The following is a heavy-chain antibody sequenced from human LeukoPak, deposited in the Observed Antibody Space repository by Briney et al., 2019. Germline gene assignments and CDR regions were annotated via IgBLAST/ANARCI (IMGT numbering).Heavy chain of an antibody. J-gene: IGHJ6*02. D-gene: IGHD6-13*01. Sequence: GASVKVSCKASGCTSTDYGISGVRQAPGQGLEWMGWISAYNGNTNYAQKLQGRVTMTTDTSTSTAYMELRSLRSDDTAVYYCARIGAPNAAGVKYYYYGMDVWGQGTTVTVSS. CDR2: ISAYNGNT. CDR3: ARIGAPNAAGVKYYYYGMDV. V-gene: IGHV1-18*01. CDR1: GCTSTDYG.